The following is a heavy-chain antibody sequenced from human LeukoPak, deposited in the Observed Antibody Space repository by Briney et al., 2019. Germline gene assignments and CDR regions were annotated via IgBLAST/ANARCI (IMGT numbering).Heavy chain of an antibody. CDR3: AKDAVFYGSGSYYSFYDY. CDR1: GFTFSSYG. V-gene: IGHV3-30*18. J-gene: IGHJ4*02. CDR2: ISYDGSNK. Sequence: GGSLRLSCAASGFTFSSYGMHWVRQAPGKGLEWVAVISYDGSNKYYADSVKGRFTISRDNSKNTLYLQMNSLRAEDTAVYYCAKDAVFYGSGSYYSFYDYWGQGTLVTVSS. D-gene: IGHD3-10*01.